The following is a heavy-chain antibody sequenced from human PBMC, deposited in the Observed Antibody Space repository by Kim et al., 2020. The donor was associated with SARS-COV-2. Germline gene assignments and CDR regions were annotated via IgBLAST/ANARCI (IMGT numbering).Heavy chain of an antibody. CDR2: IYYSGST. D-gene: IGHD2-2*01. V-gene: IGHV4-59*13. J-gene: IGHJ5*02. CDR3: ARGPSSRCSSTSCYFLP. Sequence: SETLSLTCTVSGGSISSYYWSWIRQPPGKGLEWIGYIYYSGSTNYNPSLKSRVTISVDTSKNQFSLKLSSVTAADTAVYYCARGPSSRCSSTSCYFLPWGQGTLVTVSS. CDR1: GGSISSYY.